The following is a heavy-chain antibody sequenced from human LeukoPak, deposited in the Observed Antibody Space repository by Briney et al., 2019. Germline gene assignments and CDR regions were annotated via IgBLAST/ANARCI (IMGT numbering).Heavy chain of an antibody. CDR3: ARGPDIVVIPIVDDAFDI. CDR1: GFTFSTYS. Sequence: GGSLRLSCAASGFTFSTYSMNWVRRAPGKGLEWVSSIGGNSKYIYYADSVKGRFTTSRDNAENSLYLQMNSLRAEDTAVHYCARGPDIVVIPIVDDAFDIWGQGTMVTVSS. V-gene: IGHV3-21*01. J-gene: IGHJ3*02. D-gene: IGHD2-2*01. CDR2: IGGNSKYI.